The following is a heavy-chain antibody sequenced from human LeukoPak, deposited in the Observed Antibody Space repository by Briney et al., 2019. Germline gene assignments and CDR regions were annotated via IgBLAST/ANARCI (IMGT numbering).Heavy chain of an antibody. Sequence: GASVKVSCKAFGYTFTGYYMHWVRQAPGQGLEWMGWINPNSGGTNYAQKFQGRVTMTRDTSISTAYMELSRLRSDDTAVYYCARASRRFGSGSYFTPFDYWGQGTLVTVSS. CDR2: INPNSGGT. CDR3: ARASRRFGSGSYFTPFDY. CDR1: GYTFTGYY. V-gene: IGHV1-2*02. D-gene: IGHD3-10*01. J-gene: IGHJ4*02.